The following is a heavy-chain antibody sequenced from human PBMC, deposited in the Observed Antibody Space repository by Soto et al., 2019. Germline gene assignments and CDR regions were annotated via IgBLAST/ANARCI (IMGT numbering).Heavy chain of an antibody. V-gene: IGHV1-69*04. CDR2: IIPILGIA. D-gene: IGHD2-21*02. CDR1: GGTFSSYT. J-gene: IGHJ4*02. Sequence: SVKVSCKASGGTFSSYTISWVRQAPGQGLEWMGRIIPILGIANYAQKFQGRVTITADKSTSTAYMELSSLRSEDTAVYYCARDSPYCGGDCYSIDYWGQGTLVTVSP. CDR3: ARDSPYCGGDCYSIDY.